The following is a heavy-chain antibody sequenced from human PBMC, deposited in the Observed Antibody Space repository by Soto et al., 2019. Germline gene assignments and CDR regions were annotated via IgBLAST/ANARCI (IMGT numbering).Heavy chain of an antibody. V-gene: IGHV3-23*01. CDR3: AKLTDV. CDR2: ITGSGGNT. CDR1: GFTFSRSS. D-gene: IGHD1-20*01. J-gene: IGHJ6*02. Sequence: GSLRLSCSASGFTFSRSSVSWVRQAPGKGLEWVSTITGSGGNTSYADSVKGRFTISRDNSKNTLYLQMNSLRVEDTAVYYCAKLTDVWGQGTTVTVSS.